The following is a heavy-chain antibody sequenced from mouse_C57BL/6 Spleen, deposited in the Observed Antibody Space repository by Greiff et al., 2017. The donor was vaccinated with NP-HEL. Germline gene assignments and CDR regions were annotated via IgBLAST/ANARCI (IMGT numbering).Heavy chain of an antibody. V-gene: IGHV1-64*01. CDR3: ARYGGIGTYPFDY. Sequence: VQLQQSGAELVKPGASVKLSCKASGYTFTSYWMHWVKQRPGQGLEWIGMIHPNSGSTNYNEKFKSKATLTVDKSSSTAYMQLSSLTSEDSAVYYCARYGGIGTYPFDYWGQGTTLTVSS. D-gene: IGHD2-14*01. J-gene: IGHJ2*01. CDR2: IHPNSGST. CDR1: GYTFTSYW.